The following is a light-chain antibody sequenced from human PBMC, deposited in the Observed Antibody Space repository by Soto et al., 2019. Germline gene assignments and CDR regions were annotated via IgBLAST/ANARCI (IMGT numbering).Light chain of an antibody. V-gene: IGLV1-44*01. CDR3: AEWDGSMSAVL. Sequence: QSVLTQPPSASGTPGQRVTISCSGSISSIGSNAVNWYRHIPGTAPKLLIHNDNQRPSGVPDRFSGSKSVTSASLTISGLQSEDEADYYCAEWDGSMSAVLFGGGTKLTVL. J-gene: IGLJ2*01. CDR1: ISSIGSNA. CDR2: NDN.